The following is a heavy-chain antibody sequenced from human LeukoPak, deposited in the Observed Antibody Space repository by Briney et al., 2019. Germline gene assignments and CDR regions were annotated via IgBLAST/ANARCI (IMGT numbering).Heavy chain of an antibody. D-gene: IGHD6-13*01. J-gene: IGHJ4*02. V-gene: IGHV4-59*12. CDR2: ISYNGKT. CDR1: GGSISNYY. Sequence: PSETLSLTCTISGGSISNYYCSWIRQSPGKGLEWIGYISYNGKTNYSPSLKSRVTMSVDTSKNQFSLKLSSVTAADTAVYYCARVTNSSSWSPFDYWGQGTLVTVSS. CDR3: ARVTNSSSWSPFDY.